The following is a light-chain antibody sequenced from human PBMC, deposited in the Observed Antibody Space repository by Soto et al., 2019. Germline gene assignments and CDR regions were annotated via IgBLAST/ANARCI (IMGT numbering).Light chain of an antibody. Sequence: SVLTQPPSVSGTPGQRVIISCSGSRSNIGSNSVNWYQQLPGTAPKLLIYINDQRPSGVPDRFSGSTSGTSVSLAISGLQSEDEADYYCASWGDRLKGYVFGTGTKVTVL. CDR2: IND. CDR3: ASWGDRLKGYV. V-gene: IGLV1-44*01. CDR1: RSNIGSNS. J-gene: IGLJ1*01.